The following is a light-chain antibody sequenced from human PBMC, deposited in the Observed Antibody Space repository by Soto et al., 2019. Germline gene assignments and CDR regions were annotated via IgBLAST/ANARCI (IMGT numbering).Light chain of an antibody. CDR1: QGISSY. Sequence: DIQLTQSPSFLSASVGDRVTITCRASQGISSYLAWYQQKPGKATKLLIYAASTLQRGVPSRFSGSVSGTEFTLTISSLQPEDVATYYCQQLNSYPLTFGGGTKVEIK. CDR3: QQLNSYPLT. CDR2: AAS. J-gene: IGKJ4*01. V-gene: IGKV1-9*01.